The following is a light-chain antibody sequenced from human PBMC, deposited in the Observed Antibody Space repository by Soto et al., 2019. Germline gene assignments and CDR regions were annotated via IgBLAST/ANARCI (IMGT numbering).Light chain of an antibody. V-gene: IGLV2-14*01. CDR2: DVS. J-gene: IGLJ2*01. Sequence: QSALTQPASVSGSPGQSITISCTGTRSDVGGYNYVSSYQQHSGKAPKLMIYDVSNWTSGISNRFSGSKSGNTASLTNSGIQAEDEADYYCSSYARTDTLLFGGGTKVTVL. CDR1: RSDVGGYNY. CDR3: SSYARTDTLL.